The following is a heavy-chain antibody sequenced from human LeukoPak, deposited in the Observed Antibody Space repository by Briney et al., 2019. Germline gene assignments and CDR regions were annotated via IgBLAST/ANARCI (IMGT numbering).Heavy chain of an antibody. J-gene: IGHJ5*02. D-gene: IGHD2-15*01. CDR3: ARAHYCSGGSCKWFDP. Sequence: PSETLSLTCAVSGGSISSSNWWSWVRQPPGKGLEWIGEIYHSGSTNYNPSLKSRVTISVDKSKNQFSLKLSSVTAADTAVYYCARAHYCSGGSCKWFDPWGQGTLVTVSS. V-gene: IGHV4-4*02. CDR2: IYHSGST. CDR1: GGSISSSNW.